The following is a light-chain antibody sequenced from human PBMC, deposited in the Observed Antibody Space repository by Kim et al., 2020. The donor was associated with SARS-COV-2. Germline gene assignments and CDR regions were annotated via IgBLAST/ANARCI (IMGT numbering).Light chain of an antibody. Sequence: EIVLTQSPATLSLSPGERATLSCRASQSVNSYLAWYQQKPGQTPRLLIYDASNRATGIPARFSGSGSGTDFTLTIYTLEPEDFAVYYCDQRSNWPLTFGGGTKVDIK. J-gene: IGKJ4*01. CDR1: QSVNSY. CDR2: DAS. V-gene: IGKV3-11*01. CDR3: DQRSNWPLT.